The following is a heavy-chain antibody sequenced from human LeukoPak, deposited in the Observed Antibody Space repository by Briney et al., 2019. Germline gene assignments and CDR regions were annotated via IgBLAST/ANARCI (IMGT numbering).Heavy chain of an antibody. CDR3: ARDRGFWTGPYYYYYMDV. V-gene: IGHV3-74*01. J-gene: IGHJ6*03. CDR1: GFTFSSFW. CDR2: ISSDGSST. Sequence: GGSLRLSCAASGFTFSSFWMHWVRPAPGKGLVWVSRISSDGSSTNYADSVKGRFTISRDNAKNTLYLQMNSLRAEDTVVYYCARDRGFWTGPYYYYYMDVWGKGTTVTVSS. D-gene: IGHD3/OR15-3a*01.